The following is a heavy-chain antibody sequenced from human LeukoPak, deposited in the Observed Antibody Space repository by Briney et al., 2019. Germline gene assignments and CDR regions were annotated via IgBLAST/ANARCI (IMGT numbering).Heavy chain of an antibody. Sequence: SETLSLTCAVYGGSFSGYYWSWIRQPPGKGLEWIGEINHSGSTNYNPSLKSRVTISVDTSKSQFSLKLSSVTAADTAVYYCARGKRGYSYGYPYWGQGTLVTVSS. D-gene: IGHD5-18*01. CDR1: GGSFSGYY. V-gene: IGHV4-34*01. CDR2: INHSGST. CDR3: ARGKRGYSYGYPY. J-gene: IGHJ4*02.